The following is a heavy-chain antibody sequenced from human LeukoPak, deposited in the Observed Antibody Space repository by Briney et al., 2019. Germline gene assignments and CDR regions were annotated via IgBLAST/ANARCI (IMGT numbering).Heavy chain of an antibody. CDR2: ISWNSGSI. J-gene: IGHJ4*02. Sequence: GRSLRLSCAASGFTIDDYDMHWVRQAPGKGLEGVSGISWNSGSIGYADSVKGRFTISRDNAKNSLYLQMNSLRAEDTAVYYCARVDGGSSGQYYFDYWGQGTLVTVSS. V-gene: IGHV3-9*01. CDR1: GFTIDDYD. D-gene: IGHD6-19*01. CDR3: ARVDGGSSGQYYFDY.